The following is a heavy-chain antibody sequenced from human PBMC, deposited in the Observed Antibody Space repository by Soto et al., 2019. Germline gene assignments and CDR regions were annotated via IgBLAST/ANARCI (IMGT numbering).Heavy chain of an antibody. CDR1: GFTFSSYS. J-gene: IGHJ3*02. CDR2: ISSSSYI. V-gene: IGHV3-21*01. Sequence: GGSLRLSCAASGFTFSSYSMNWVRQAPGKGLEWVSSISSSSYIYYADSVKGRFTISRDNAKNSLYLQMNSLRAEDTAVYYCARDRSYYYDSTLDAFDIWGQGTMVTVSS. CDR3: ARDRSYYYDSTLDAFDI. D-gene: IGHD3-22*01.